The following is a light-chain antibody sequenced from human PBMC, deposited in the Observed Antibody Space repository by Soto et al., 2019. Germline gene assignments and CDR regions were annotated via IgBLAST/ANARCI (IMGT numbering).Light chain of an antibody. CDR3: QQYGSSRGT. CDR2: GAS. V-gene: IGKV3-15*01. Sequence: EIVMTQSPATLSVSPGERVTLSCRASEGVGSSLAWYQQKPGQAPRVLIYGASTTAPGIPARFSGSGSGTEFTLTISRLEPEDFAVYYCQQYGSSRGTFGQGTKVDIK. CDR1: EGVGSS. J-gene: IGKJ1*01.